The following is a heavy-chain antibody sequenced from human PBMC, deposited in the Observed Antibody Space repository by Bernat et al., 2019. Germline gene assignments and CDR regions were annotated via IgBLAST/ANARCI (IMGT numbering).Heavy chain of an antibody. D-gene: IGHD2-2*02. V-gene: IGHV3-64D*06. CDR3: VKDGYCNSTGCYTLDY. Sequence: EVQLVESGGDLVQPGGSLRLSCSASGFTFSTYAMHWVRQAPGKGLEYVSAINSNGVSTYYADSVKGRFTISRDNSKNTLYLQMSSLRAEETAVYYCVKDGYCNSTGCYTLDYWGQGTLVTVSS. J-gene: IGHJ4*02. CDR2: INSNGVST. CDR1: GFTFSTYA.